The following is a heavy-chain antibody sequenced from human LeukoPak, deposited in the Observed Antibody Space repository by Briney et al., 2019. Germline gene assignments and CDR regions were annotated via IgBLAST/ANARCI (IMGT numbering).Heavy chain of an antibody. J-gene: IGHJ2*01. D-gene: IGHD3-9*01. CDR2: INSDGRTT. CDR1: GFTFTNYW. CDR3: ARSPENYDVLTGYYGWYFDL. V-gene: IGHV3-74*01. Sequence: GGSLRLSCATSGFTFTNYWMVWVRQAPGKGLVWVSRINSDGRTTNYADSVKGRFTISRDNAKNTLYLQMRSLRAEDTAVYYCARSPENYDVLTGYYGWYFDLWGRGTLVTVSS.